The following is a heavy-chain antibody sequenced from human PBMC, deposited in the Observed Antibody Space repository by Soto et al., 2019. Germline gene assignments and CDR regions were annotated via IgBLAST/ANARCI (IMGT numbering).Heavy chain of an antibody. D-gene: IGHD1-26*01. V-gene: IGHV3-48*03. CDR3: ARRASR. Sequence: EVQLVESGGGLVQPGGSLRLSCAASGFTFSSSEMYWVRQAPGKGLEWISYIHPSGQPIFYADSVKGRFTISRDNANNSLLLQMNSLRAEDTAVYYCARRASRWGQVTMVTVSS. J-gene: IGHJ3*01. CDR2: IHPSGQPI. CDR1: GFTFSSSE.